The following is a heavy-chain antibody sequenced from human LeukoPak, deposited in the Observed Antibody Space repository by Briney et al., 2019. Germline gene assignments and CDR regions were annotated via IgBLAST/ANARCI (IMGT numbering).Heavy chain of an antibody. CDR1: GGSVSSYY. CDR2: IYISGDT. CDR3: ARGPYFYYMDV. V-gene: IGHV4-4*07. J-gene: IGHJ6*03. Sequence: PSETLPLTCTVSGGSVSSYYWSWIRQSAGKELECIGRIYISGDTNYNPSLQSRVSMSLDTSKNQFSLKLRSVTAADTAVYFCARGPYFYYMDVWGKGTTVTVSS.